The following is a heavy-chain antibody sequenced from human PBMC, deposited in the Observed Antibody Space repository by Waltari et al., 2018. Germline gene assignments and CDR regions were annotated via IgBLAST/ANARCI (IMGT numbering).Heavy chain of an antibody. V-gene: IGHV1-69*15. CDR3: ARDLGYCTNGVCPGGFDY. D-gene: IGHD2-8*01. CDR1: GGTFSSYA. CDR2: IIPIFGTA. J-gene: IGHJ4*02. Sequence: QVQLVQSGAEVKTPGSSVKVSCKASGGTFSSYAISWVRQPPGQGLEWMGRIIPIFGTANYAQKFQGRVTITADESTSTAYMELSSLRSEDTAVYYCARDLGYCTNGVCPGGFDYWGQGTLVTVSS.